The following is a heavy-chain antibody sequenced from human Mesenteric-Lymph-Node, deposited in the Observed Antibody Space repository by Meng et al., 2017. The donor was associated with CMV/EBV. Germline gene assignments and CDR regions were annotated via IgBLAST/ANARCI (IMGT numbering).Heavy chain of an antibody. CDR1: GFTFSSYA. CDR2: ISGSGGST. J-gene: IGHJ4*02. CDR3: AKGATWIPRFDY. Sequence: SCEASGFTFSSYAMSWVRQAPGKELEWVSAISGSGGSTYYADSVKGRFTISRDNSKNTVYLQMNSLRAEDTAVYYCAKGATWIPRFDYWGQGTLVTVSS. V-gene: IGHV3-23*01. D-gene: IGHD5-18*01.